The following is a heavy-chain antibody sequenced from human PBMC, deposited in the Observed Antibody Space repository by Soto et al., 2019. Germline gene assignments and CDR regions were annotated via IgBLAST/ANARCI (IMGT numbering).Heavy chain of an antibody. J-gene: IGHJ6*03. CDR2: ISSSGSTI. V-gene: IGHV3-11*01. Sequence: GGSLRLSCAASGFTFSDYYMSWIRQAPGKGLEWVSYISSSGSTIYYADSVKGRFTISRDNAKNSLYLQMNSLRAEDTAVYYCARLGGYCSGGSCTGKGYYYYYMDVWGKGTTVTVSS. D-gene: IGHD2-15*01. CDR3: ARLGGYCSGGSCTGKGYYYYYMDV. CDR1: GFTFSDYY.